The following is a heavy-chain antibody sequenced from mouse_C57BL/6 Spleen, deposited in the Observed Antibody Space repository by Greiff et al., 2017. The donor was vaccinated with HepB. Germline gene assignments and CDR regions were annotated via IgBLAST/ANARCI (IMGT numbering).Heavy chain of an antibody. CDR2: IDPSDSET. CDR1: GYTFTSYW. D-gene: IGHD3-1*01. V-gene: IGHV1-52*01. Sequence: QVQLKQPGAELVRPGSSVKLSCKASGYTFTSYWMHWVKQRPIQGLEWIGNIDPSDSETHYNQKFKDKATLTVDKSSSTAYMQLSSLTSEDSAVYYCARGDSDWYFDGWGTGTTVTVSS. J-gene: IGHJ1*03. CDR3: ARGDSDWYFDG.